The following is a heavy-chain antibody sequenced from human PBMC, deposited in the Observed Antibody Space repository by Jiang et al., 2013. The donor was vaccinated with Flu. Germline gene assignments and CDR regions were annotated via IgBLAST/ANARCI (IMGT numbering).Heavy chain of an antibody. D-gene: IGHD3-10*01. Sequence: EVKKPGASVKVSCKASGYTFTSYAMHWVRQAPGQRLEWMGWINAGNGNTKYSQKFQGRVIITRDTSASTAYMELSSLRSEDTAVYYCARGGGYYGSGESFDIWGQGTMVTVSS. V-gene: IGHV1-3*01. J-gene: IGHJ3*02. CDR1: GYTFTSYA. CDR2: INAGNGNT. CDR3: ARGGGYYGSGESFDI.